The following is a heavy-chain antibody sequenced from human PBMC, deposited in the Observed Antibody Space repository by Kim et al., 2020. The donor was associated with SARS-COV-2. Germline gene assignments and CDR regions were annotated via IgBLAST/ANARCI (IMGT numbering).Heavy chain of an antibody. CDR2: IWYDESTK. D-gene: IGHD2-8*01. V-gene: IGHV3-33*01. Sequence: GKGLGSVAVIWYDESTKYYSASVKGRLTISRDNSKNTLYLQMNSLRAEDTALYYCARDHGDYYYYDMDVWGQGTTVTVAS. J-gene: IGHJ6*02. CDR3: ARDHGDYYYYDMDV.